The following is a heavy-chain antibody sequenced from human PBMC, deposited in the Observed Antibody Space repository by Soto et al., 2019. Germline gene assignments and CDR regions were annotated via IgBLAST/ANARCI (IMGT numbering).Heavy chain of an antibody. V-gene: IGHV4-59*01. CDR1: GGSISSYY. D-gene: IGHD1-26*01. Sequence: SETLSLTCTVSGGSISSYYWSWIRQPPGKGLEWIGYIYYSGSTNYNPSLKSRVTISVDRSKNQFSLKLSFVTAADTAVYYCARRYGGNFDYWGQGTLVTVSS. CDR3: ARRYGGNFDY. J-gene: IGHJ4*02. CDR2: IYYSGST.